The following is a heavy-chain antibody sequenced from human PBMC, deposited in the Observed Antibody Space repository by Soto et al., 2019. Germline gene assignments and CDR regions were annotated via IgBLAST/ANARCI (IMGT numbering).Heavy chain of an antibody. CDR2: INHSGTT. J-gene: IGHJ3*02. D-gene: IGHD3-10*01. Sequence: SETLSLTCAVYGGSFSGYYWSWIRQPPGKGLEWIGEINHSGTTNYNPSLKSRVAISVDTSKNQFSLKLSSVTAADTAVYYCARGTWVRSAFDIWGQGTMVTVSS. CDR3: ARGTWVRSAFDI. V-gene: IGHV4-34*01. CDR1: GGSFSGYY.